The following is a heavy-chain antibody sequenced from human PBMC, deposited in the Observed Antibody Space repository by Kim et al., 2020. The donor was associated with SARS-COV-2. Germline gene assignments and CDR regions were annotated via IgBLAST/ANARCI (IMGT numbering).Heavy chain of an antibody. Sequence: GGSLRLSCAASGFTFSSYGMHWVRQAPGKGLEWVAVISYDGSNKYYADSVKGGFTISRDNSKNTLYLQMNSLRAEDTAVYYCVTAAAGDYWGQGTLVTVSS. D-gene: IGHD6-13*01. V-gene: IGHV3-30*03. CDR1: GFTFSSYG. CDR2: ISYDGSNK. CDR3: VTAAAGDY. J-gene: IGHJ4*02.